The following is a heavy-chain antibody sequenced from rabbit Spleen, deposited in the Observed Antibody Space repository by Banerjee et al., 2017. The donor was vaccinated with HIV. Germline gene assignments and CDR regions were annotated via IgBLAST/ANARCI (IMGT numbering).Heavy chain of an antibody. Sequence: QEQLVESGGGLVQPEGSLTLSCKASGIDFTKYYITWVRQAPGKGLEWIGCIYAGDGSTDYANWVNGRFTISKTSSTTVTLQLTSRTAADTATYFCTRNSGGGWGGYGYAADLWGPGTLVTVS. CDR2: IYAGDGST. V-gene: IGHV1S45*01. D-gene: IGHD6-1*01. CDR3: TRNSGGGWGGYGYAADL. J-gene: IGHJ4*01. CDR1: GIDFTKYY.